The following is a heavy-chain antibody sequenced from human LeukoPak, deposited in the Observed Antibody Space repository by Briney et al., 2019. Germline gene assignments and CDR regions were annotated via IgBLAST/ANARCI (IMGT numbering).Heavy chain of an antibody. D-gene: IGHD4-23*01. V-gene: IGHV3-7*01. CDR2: IKQDGSEK. CDR3: ARVSGKKHYYYYMDV. J-gene: IGHJ6*03. CDR1: GFTFSSYW. Sequence: PGGSLRLSCAASGFTFSSYWMSWVRQAPGKGLEWVANIKQDGSEKYYVDSVKGRFTISRDNAKNSLYLQMNSLRAEDTAVYYCARVSGKKHYYYYMDVWGKGTTVTVSS.